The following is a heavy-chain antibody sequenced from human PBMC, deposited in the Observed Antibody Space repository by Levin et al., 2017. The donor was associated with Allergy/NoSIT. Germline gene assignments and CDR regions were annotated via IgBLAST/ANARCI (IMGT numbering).Heavy chain of an antibody. CDR3: AGQPGYSSSWDDWFDP. CDR2: IYYSGNT. Sequence: SETLSLTCTVSGGSISSSSSYWGWIRQPPGKGLEWIGSIYYSGNTYYNPSLMSRVTISVDTSKNQFSLKLSSVTATDTAVYYCAGQPGYSSSWDDWFDPWGQGTLVTVSS. CDR1: GGSISSSSSY. J-gene: IGHJ5*02. V-gene: IGHV4-39*01. D-gene: IGHD6-13*01.